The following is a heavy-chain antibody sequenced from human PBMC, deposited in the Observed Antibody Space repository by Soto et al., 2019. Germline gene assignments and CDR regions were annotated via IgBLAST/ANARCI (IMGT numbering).Heavy chain of an antibody. V-gene: IGHV4-31*03. D-gene: IGHD7-27*01. Sequence: QVQLQESGPGLVQPSETVSLTCTVSGGSIGSGGHYWSWIRQHPGKGLEWIGYISYSGSTYYKSSLKSRLTISVDTSKKQFSLKLSSVTAADTAVYYCARGSTGDGYWFLDLWGRGTLVTVSS. J-gene: IGHJ2*01. CDR3: ARGSTGDGYWFLDL. CDR1: GGSIGSGGHY. CDR2: ISYSGST.